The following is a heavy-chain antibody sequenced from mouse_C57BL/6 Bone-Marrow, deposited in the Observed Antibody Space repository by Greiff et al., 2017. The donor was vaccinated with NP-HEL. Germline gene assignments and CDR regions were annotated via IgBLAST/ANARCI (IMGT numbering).Heavy chain of an antibody. J-gene: IGHJ2*01. CDR1: GFTFTDYY. D-gene: IGHD2-3*01. CDR2: IRNKANGYTT. CDR3: ARYMGNDGYYDDY. V-gene: IGHV7-3*01. Sequence: EVQLVESGGGLVQPGGSLSLSCAASGFTFTDYYMSWVRQPPGKALEWLGFIRNKANGYTTEYSASVKGRFTISRDNSQSILYLQMNALRAEDSATYYCARYMGNDGYYDDYGGQGTTLTVSS.